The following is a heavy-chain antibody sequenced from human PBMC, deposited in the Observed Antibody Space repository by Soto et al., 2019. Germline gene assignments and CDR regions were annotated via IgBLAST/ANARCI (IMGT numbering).Heavy chain of an antibody. Sequence: TSETLSLTCAVYGGSFSGYYWSWIRQPPGKGLEWIGEINHSGSTNYNPSLKSRVTISVDTSKNQFSLKLSSVTAADTAVYYCARPKWLLLSGGSSGWFDPWGQGTLVTVSS. J-gene: IGHJ5*02. CDR1: GGSFSGYY. D-gene: IGHD3-22*01. CDR2: INHSGST. CDR3: ARPKWLLLSGGSSGWFDP. V-gene: IGHV4-34*01.